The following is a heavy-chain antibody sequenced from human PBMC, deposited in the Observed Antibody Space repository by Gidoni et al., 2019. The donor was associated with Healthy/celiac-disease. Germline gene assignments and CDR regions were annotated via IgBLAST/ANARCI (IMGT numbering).Heavy chain of an antibody. CDR3: ARASTYYYDSSGLPLPDY. CDR1: GFTFSSYG. D-gene: IGHD3-22*01. J-gene: IGHJ4*02. CDR2: IWYDGSNK. Sequence: QVQLVESGGGVVQPGRSLRLSCAASGFTFSSYGRHWVRQAPGKGLEWVAVIWYDGSNKYYADSVKGRFTISRDNSKNTLYLQMNSLRAEDTAVYYCARASTYYYDSSGLPLPDYWGQGTLVTVSS. V-gene: IGHV3-33*01.